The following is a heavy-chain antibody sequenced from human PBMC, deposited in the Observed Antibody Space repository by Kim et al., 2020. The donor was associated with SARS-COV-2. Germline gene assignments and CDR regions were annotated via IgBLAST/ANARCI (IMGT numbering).Heavy chain of an antibody. V-gene: IGHV3-48*02. CDR2: ISSSSSTI. CDR3: ARDHYYDSSGYYYVFDY. D-gene: IGHD3-22*01. CDR1: GFTFSSYS. Sequence: GGSLRLSCAASGFTFSSYSMNWVRQAPGKGLEWVSYISSSSSTIYYADSVKGRFTISRDNAKNSLYLQMNSLRDEDTAVYYCARDHYYDSSGYYYVFDYWGEGNLVTVSS. J-gene: IGHJ4*02.